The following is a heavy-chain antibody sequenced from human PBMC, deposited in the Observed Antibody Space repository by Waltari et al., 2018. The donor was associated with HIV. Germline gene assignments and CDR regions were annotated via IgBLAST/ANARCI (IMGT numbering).Heavy chain of an antibody. Sequence: QLQLQESGPGLVKSSETLSLTCTVSGGPMTSSSYYWGWIRQPPGKGLGWIGSLSYSESTYDNASLRSRLTISVDTSKNQFSLKLTSVTAADTAMYYCARSFSGYSNYFDPWGQGTLVTVSS. V-gene: IGHV4-39*01. CDR2: LSYSEST. D-gene: IGHD4-4*01. CDR3: ARSFSGYSNYFDP. J-gene: IGHJ5*02. CDR1: GGPMTSSSYY.